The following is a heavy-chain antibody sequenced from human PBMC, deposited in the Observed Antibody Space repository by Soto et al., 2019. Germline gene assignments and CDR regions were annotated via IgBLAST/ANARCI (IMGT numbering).Heavy chain of an antibody. V-gene: IGHV4-30-4*01. D-gene: IGHD2-2*01. Sequence: QVQLQESGPGLVKPSQTLSLTCTVSGGSISSGDYYWSWIRQPPGKGLEWIGYIYYSGSTYYNPSLKSRVTISVDTSKNQFSLKLSSVTAADTAVYYCAREWEGSTSFRLVPSGGMDVWGQGTTVTVSS. J-gene: IGHJ6*02. CDR3: AREWEGSTSFRLVPSGGMDV. CDR1: GGSISSGDYY. CDR2: IYYSGST.